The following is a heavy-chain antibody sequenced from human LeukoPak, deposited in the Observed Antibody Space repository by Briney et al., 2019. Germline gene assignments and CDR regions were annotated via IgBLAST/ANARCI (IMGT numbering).Heavy chain of an antibody. CDR2: INTNTGNP. CDR1: GYSFTTYA. Sequence: GASVKVSCKASGYSFTTYAMNWVRQAPGQGLEWMGWINTNTGNPTYAQGFTGRFVFSLDTSVSTAYLQISSLKAEDTAVYYWARDRLLWFGEPRSDWFDPWGQGTLVTVSS. D-gene: IGHD3-10*01. J-gene: IGHJ5*02. V-gene: IGHV7-4-1*02. CDR3: ARDRLLWFGEPRSDWFDP.